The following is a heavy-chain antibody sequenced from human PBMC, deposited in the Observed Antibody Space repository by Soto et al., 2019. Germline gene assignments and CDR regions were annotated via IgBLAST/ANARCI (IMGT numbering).Heavy chain of an antibody. V-gene: IGHV4-34*01. CDR1: GGSFSGYY. D-gene: IGHD5-12*01. CDR2: IYHSGST. CDR3: AREIVATIQFDY. Sequence: SETLSLTCAVYGGSFSGYYWSWIRQPPGKGLEWIGEIYHSGSTNYNPSLKSRVTISVDTSKNQFSLKLSSVTAADTAVYYCAREIVATIQFDYWGQGTLVTVSS. J-gene: IGHJ4*02.